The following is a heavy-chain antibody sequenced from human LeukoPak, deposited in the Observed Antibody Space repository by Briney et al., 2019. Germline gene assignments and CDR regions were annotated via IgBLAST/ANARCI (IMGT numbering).Heavy chain of an antibody. J-gene: IGHJ3*02. CDR2: IYTSGST. CDR1: GGSISSYY. V-gene: IGHV4-4*07. D-gene: IGHD3-16*01. Sequence: SETLSLTCTVSGGSISSYYWSWIRQPAGRGLEWIGRIYTSGSTNYNPSLKSRVTMSVDTSKNQFSLKLSSVTAADTAVYYCASGGGGVLGSAFDIWGQGTMVTVSS. CDR3: ASGGGGVLGSAFDI.